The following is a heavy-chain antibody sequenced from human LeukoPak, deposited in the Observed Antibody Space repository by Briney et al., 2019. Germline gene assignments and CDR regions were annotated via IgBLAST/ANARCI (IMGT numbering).Heavy chain of an antibody. CDR2: INHSGST. Sequence: SETLSLTCAVYGGSFSGYYWSWIRQPPGKGLEWIGEINHSGSTNYSPSLKSRVTISVDTSKNQFSLKLSSVTAADTAVYYCARLYLRNFDYWGQGTLVTVSS. D-gene: IGHD2-8*01. J-gene: IGHJ4*02. V-gene: IGHV4-34*01. CDR3: ARLYLRNFDY. CDR1: GGSFSGYY.